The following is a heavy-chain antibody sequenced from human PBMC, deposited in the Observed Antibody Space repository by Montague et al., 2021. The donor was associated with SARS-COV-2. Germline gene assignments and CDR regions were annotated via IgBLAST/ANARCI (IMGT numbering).Heavy chain of an antibody. Sequence: SLRLSCAASGFTFSSYWMHWVRQAPGKGLVWVSRINSDGSSTSYADSVKGRFTISRDNAKNTLYLQMNSLRAEDTAVYYCATLTVAATPDAFDIWGQGTMVTVSS. CDR2: INSDGSST. CDR3: ATLTVAATPDAFDI. CDR1: GFTFSSYW. J-gene: IGHJ3*02. D-gene: IGHD2-15*01. V-gene: IGHV3-74*01.